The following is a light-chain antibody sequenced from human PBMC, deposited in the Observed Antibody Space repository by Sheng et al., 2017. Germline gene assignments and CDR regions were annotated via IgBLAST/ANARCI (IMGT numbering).Light chain of an antibody. CDR1: QDIRNY. CDR3: QQYYDYPIT. V-gene: IGKV1-8*01. Sequence: ATRMTQSPSSLSASTGDRVTITCRASQDIRNYLAWYQLKPGKAPRLLISGASTLQSGVPSRFSGFGSGTYFTLTVNYLQSEDLAFYYCQQYYDYPITFGQATRLEI. CDR2: GAS. J-gene: IGKJ5*01.